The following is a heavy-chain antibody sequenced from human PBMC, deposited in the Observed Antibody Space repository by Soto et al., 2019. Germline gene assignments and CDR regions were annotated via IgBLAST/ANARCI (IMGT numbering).Heavy chain of an antibody. V-gene: IGHV1-69*13. CDR2: IIPIFGTA. J-gene: IGHJ6*02. D-gene: IGHD2-15*01. Sequence: ASVKVSCKASGGTFSSYAISWVRQAPGQGLEWMGGIIPIFGTANYAQKFQGRVTITADESTSTAYMELSSLRSEDTAVYYCATGYCSGGSCYSTWYGMDVWGQGTTVTVSS. CDR1: GGTFSSYA. CDR3: ATGYCSGGSCYSTWYGMDV.